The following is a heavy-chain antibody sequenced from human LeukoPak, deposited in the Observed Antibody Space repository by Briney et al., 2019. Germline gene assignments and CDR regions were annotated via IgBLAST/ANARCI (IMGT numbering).Heavy chain of an antibody. CDR3: AKVSVSGDSYYYGMDV. V-gene: IGHV3-23*01. J-gene: IGHJ6*02. D-gene: IGHD4-17*01. CDR2: ISGSGGST. Sequence: GGSLRLSCAASGFTFTAYAMSWVRLAPGKGLEWVSAISGSGGSTYYADSVKGRFTISRDNSKNTLYLQMNSLRAEDTAVYYRAKVSVSGDSYYYGMDVWGQGTTVTVSS. CDR1: GFTFTAYA.